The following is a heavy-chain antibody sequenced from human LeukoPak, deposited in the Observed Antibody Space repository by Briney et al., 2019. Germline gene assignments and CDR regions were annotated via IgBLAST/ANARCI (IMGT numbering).Heavy chain of an antibody. CDR2: IIRKTEGGTT. CDR1: GFTFSNAW. CDR3: ARSGSYDSSAYWLGYYFDY. V-gene: IGHV3-15*01. D-gene: IGHD3-22*01. Sequence: PGGSLRLSCAASGFTFSNAWMSWVRQAPGKGLEWVGRIIRKTEGGTTDYAAPVKGRFTISRDDSKNTLYVQMNSLKTEDTAVYYCARSGSYDSSAYWLGYYFDYWGQGTLVTVSS. J-gene: IGHJ4*02.